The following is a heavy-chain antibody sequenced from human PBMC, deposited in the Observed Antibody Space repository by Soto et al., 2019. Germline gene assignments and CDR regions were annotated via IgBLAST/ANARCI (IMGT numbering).Heavy chain of an antibody. V-gene: IGHV3-48*03. CDR3: ARDLRGIVGATRDY. Sequence: GGSLRLSCAASGFTFSSYEMNWVRQAPGKGLEWVSYISSSGSTIYYADSVKGRFTISRDNAKNSLYLQMNSLRAEDTAVYYCARDLRGIVGATRDYWGQGTLVTVSS. CDR1: GFTFSSYE. D-gene: IGHD1-26*01. CDR2: ISSSGSTI. J-gene: IGHJ4*02.